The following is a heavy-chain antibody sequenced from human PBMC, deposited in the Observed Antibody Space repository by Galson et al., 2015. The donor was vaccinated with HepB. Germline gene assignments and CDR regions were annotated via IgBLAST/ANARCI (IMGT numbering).Heavy chain of an antibody. D-gene: IGHD4-23*01. J-gene: IGHJ4*02. CDR2: IYWDDTK. CDR3: AKLCNSFFEY. CDR1: GLSISASGEG. Sequence: PALVKPTQTLTLTCSLSGLSISASGEGVGWIRQPPGKALEWLSLIYWDDTKRYRPSLENRLTITKDTSKNQVVLTMTNMDPVDTGTYYCAKLCNSFFEYWGQGTPVTVSS. V-gene: IGHV2-5*02.